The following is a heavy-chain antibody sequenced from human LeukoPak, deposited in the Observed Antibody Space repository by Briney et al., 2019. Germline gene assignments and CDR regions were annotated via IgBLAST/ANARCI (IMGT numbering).Heavy chain of an antibody. Sequence: GGSLRLSCAASGFTFNIYAMSWVSQAPGKGLEWVSGASNSGGTTHYADSVKGRFTVSRDNSKKMLYLELNRLRVEDTAVYYCAKPWAYGSESYFGCSYGLDVWGLGTTVTVSS. J-gene: IGHJ6*02. V-gene: IGHV3-23*01. CDR3: AKPWAYGSESYFGCSYGLDV. CDR2: ASNSGGTT. D-gene: IGHD3-10*01. CDR1: GFTFNIYA.